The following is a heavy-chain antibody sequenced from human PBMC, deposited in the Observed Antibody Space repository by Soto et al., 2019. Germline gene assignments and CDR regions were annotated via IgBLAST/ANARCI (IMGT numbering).Heavy chain of an antibody. CDR2: IRSKAYGGTT. J-gene: IGHJ5*02. CDR3: TRDQEVGWFDP. D-gene: IGHD2-2*01. CDR1: GFTFGDYA. V-gene: IGHV3-49*03. Sequence: GGSLRLSCTGSGFTFGDYAMSWFRQAPGKGLEWVGFIRSKAYGGTTEYAASVKGRFTISRDDSKSIAYLQMNSLKTEDTAVYYCTRDQEVGWFDPWGQGTLVTVSS.